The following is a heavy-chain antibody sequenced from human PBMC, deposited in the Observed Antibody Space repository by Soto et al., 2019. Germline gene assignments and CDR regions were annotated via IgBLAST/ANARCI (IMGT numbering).Heavy chain of an antibody. V-gene: IGHV3-30-3*01. D-gene: IGHD1-26*01. CDR1: GFTFSSYA. J-gene: IGHJ6*02. CDR2: ISYDGSNK. CDR3: ASSGGSYGEDYYYYGMDV. Sequence: PGGSLRLSCAASGFTFSSYAMHWVRQAPGKGLEWVAVISYDGSNKYYADSVKGRFTISRDNSKNTLYLQMNSLRAEDTAVYYCASSGGSYGEDYYYYGMDVWGQGTTVTVSS.